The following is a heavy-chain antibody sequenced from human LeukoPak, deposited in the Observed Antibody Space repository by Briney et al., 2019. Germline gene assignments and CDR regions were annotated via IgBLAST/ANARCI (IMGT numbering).Heavy chain of an antibody. J-gene: IGHJ4*02. CDR1: GFTFSSYD. V-gene: IGHV3-33*01. CDR2: IWYDGSKK. CDR3: ARVLLWFGESDFDY. D-gene: IGHD3-10*01. Sequence: GRSLRLSCAASGFTFSSYDMHWVRQAPGKGLEWVAVIWYDGSKKYYADSVKGRFTISRDDSKNTLYLQMNSLRAEDTAVYYCARVLLWFGESDFDYWGQGTLVTVSS.